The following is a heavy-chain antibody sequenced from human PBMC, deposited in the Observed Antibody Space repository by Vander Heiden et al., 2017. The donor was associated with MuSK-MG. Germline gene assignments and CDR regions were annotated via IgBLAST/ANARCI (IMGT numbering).Heavy chain of an antibody. CDR2: MSRGGST. J-gene: IGHJ4*02. Sequence: EVQLVESGGGLVQPGGSLRLSCAASGFTFSTYAMSWVRQAPGKGLEWVSGMSRGGSTFYADSVKGRFAVSRDNSKNTLYLEMKSLRAEDTAVYYCAKEGSAWYDWFDYWGQGTLVTVSS. V-gene: IGHV3-23*04. D-gene: IGHD6-19*01. CDR1: GFTFSTYA. CDR3: AKEGSAWYDWFDY.